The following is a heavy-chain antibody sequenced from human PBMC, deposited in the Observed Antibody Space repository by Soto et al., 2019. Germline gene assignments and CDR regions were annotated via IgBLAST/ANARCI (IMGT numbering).Heavy chain of an antibody. D-gene: IGHD3-22*01. CDR2: IKQDGSEK. V-gene: IGHV3-7*01. CDR3: ASLYDSSGYDLKAFDI. J-gene: IGHJ3*02. CDR1: GFTFSSYW. Sequence: GGSLRLSCAASGFTFSSYWMSWVRQAPGKGLEWVANIKQDGSEKYYVDSVKGRFTISRDNAKNSLYLQMNSLRAEDTAVYYCASLYDSSGYDLKAFDIWGQGTMVTVSS.